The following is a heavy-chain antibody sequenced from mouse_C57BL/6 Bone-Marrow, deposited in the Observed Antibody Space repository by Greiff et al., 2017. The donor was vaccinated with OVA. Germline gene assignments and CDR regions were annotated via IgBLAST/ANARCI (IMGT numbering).Heavy chain of an antibody. CDR2: IDPENGDT. V-gene: IGHV14-4*01. CDR3: TTYRY. CDR1: GFNIKDDY. Sequence: EVHLVESGAELVRPGASVKLSCTASGFNIKDDYMHWVKERPAQGLEWIGWIDPENGDTEYASKFQGKATITADTSSKTVYLHLSSLTSEDTAVYYCTTYRYWGQGTTLTVSS. J-gene: IGHJ2*01.